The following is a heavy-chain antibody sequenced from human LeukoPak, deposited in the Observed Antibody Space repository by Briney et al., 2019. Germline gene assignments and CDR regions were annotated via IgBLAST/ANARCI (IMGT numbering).Heavy chain of an antibody. CDR1: GFTFSSYW. CDR3: ARYDSSGYFHDAFDI. D-gene: IGHD3-22*01. Sequence: GGSLRLSCAASGFTFSSYWMSWVRQAPGKGLEWVANIKQDGSEKYYVDSVKGRFTIPRDNAKNSLYLQMNSLRAEDTAVYYCARYDSSGYFHDAFDIWGQGTMVTVSS. CDR2: IKQDGSEK. V-gene: IGHV3-7*01. J-gene: IGHJ3*02.